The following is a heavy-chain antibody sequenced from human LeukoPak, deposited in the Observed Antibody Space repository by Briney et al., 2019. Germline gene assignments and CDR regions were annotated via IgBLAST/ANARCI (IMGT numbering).Heavy chain of an antibody. CDR3: ARALRRQGGGYDYGPEY. Sequence: SETLSLTCTVSGDSINNYYWSWIRQPAGKGLEWIGRIFISGGTNYNPSLKGRVTISGDTSGNRLSLQLRSVTAADTAMYYCARALRRQGGGYDYGPEYWGQGTLVTVSS. V-gene: IGHV4-4*07. J-gene: IGHJ4*02. D-gene: IGHD5-12*01. CDR2: IFISGGT. CDR1: GDSINNYY.